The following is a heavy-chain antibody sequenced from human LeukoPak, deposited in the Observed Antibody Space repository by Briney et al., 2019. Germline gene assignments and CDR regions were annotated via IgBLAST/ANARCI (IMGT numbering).Heavy chain of an antibody. CDR1: GYNFLSYW. CDR3: ARRPWLHQTFNVFDV. CDR2: IYPPDSNN. Sequence: PGESLKISCKASGYNFLSYWIGWVRQKPGKGLEWMGTIYPPDSNNTYNPSFEGQVTISADSSIRTASLQWSSLKASDTAIYYCARRPWLHQTFNVFDVWGPGTMVIVSS. J-gene: IGHJ3*01. D-gene: IGHD5-24*01. V-gene: IGHV5-51*01.